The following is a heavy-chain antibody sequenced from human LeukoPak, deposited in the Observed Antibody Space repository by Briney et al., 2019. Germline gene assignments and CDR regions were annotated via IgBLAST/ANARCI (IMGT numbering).Heavy chain of an antibody. V-gene: IGHV1-69*13. CDR2: IIPIFGTA. Sequence: ASVTVSFTASGGTFSSYAISWVRQAPGQGLEWMGGIIPIFGTANYAQKFQGRVTITADESTSTAYMELGSLRSEDTAVYYCARDSERYYYDSSGYFFDYWGQGTLVTVSS. CDR1: GGTFSSYA. J-gene: IGHJ4*02. CDR3: ARDSERYYYDSSGYFFDY. D-gene: IGHD3-22*01.